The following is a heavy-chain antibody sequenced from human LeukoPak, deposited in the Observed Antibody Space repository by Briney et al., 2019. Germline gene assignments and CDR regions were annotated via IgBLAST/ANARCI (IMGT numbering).Heavy chain of an antibody. Sequence: GGSLRLSCAASGFTFSSYAMSWVRQAPGKGLEWVSGISGSGGSTYYADSVKGRFTISRDNSKNALYLQMNSLRAEDTAVYYCAKGTSAYYYGMDVWGQGTTVTVSS. CDR2: ISGSGGST. J-gene: IGHJ6*02. CDR1: GFTFSSYA. CDR3: AKGTSAYYYGMDV. D-gene: IGHD2-2*01. V-gene: IGHV3-23*01.